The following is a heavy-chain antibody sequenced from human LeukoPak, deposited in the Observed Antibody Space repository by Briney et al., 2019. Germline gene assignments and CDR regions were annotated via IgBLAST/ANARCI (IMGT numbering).Heavy chain of an antibody. CDR3: ARAGVDTSGYYYQGFDY. Sequence: GGSLRLSCAASGFTFNNYGMHWVRQAPGKGLEWVSYITSNGKSVYYAASVKGRFTISGDNAKNSLYLQVNSLTAEDTAVYYCARAGVDTSGYYYQGFDYWGQGTLVTVSS. J-gene: IGHJ4*02. V-gene: IGHV3-48*04. CDR2: ITSNGKSV. D-gene: IGHD3-3*01. CDR1: GFTFNNYG.